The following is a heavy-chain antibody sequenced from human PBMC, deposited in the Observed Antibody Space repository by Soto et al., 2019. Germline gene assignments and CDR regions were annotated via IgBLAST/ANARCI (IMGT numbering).Heavy chain of an antibody. CDR3: ARAYCSGGSCYSAGGFDP. J-gene: IGHJ5*02. CDR2: IYYSGST. CDR1: GYSISSSNW. V-gene: IGHV4-28*03. Sequence: SETLSLTCAVSGYSISSSNWWGWIRQPPGKGLEWIGYIYYSGSTNYNPSLKSRVTISVDTSKNQFSLKLSSVTAADTAVYYCARAYCSGGSCYSAGGFDPWGQGTLVTVSS. D-gene: IGHD2-15*01.